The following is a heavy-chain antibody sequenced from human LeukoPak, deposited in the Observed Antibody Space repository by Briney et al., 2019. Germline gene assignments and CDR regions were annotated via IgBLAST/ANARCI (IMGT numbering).Heavy chain of an antibody. Sequence: SETLSLTCTVSGGSISSYYWSWIRQPPGKGLEWIGYIYYSGSTNYNPSLKSRVTISVDTSKNQFPLKLSSVTAADTAVYYCARGVSSSWQDYWGQGTLVTVSS. CDR3: ARGVSSSWQDY. CDR1: GGSISSYY. J-gene: IGHJ4*02. CDR2: IYYSGST. V-gene: IGHV4-59*01. D-gene: IGHD6-13*01.